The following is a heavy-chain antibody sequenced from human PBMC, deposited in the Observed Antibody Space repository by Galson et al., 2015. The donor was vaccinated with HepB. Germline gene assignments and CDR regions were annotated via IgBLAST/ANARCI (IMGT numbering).Heavy chain of an antibody. D-gene: IGHD3-22*01. CDR3: ARVYDSSGYNNHYFYYMDV. Sequence: SVKVSCKASGYTFTGYYMHWVRQAPGQGLEWMGWINPNSGGTNYAQKFQGRVTMTRDTSISTAYMELSSLRSDDTAVYYCARVYDSSGYNNHYFYYMDVWGKGTTVTVSS. J-gene: IGHJ6*03. CDR1: GYTFTGYY. CDR2: INPNSGGT. V-gene: IGHV1-2*02.